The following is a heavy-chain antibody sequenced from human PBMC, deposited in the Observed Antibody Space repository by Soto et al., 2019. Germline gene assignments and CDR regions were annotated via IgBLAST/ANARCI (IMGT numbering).Heavy chain of an antibody. CDR3: ATSYGTGTQRYDFDY. J-gene: IGHJ4*02. D-gene: IGHD1-1*01. CDR2: ISAYNGNT. Sequence: ASVKVSCKASGYTFTSYGISWVRQAPGQGLEWMGWISAYNGNTNYAQKLQGRVTMTTDTSTSTAYMELRSLRSDDTAVYYCATSYGTGTQRYDFDYWGQGTLVTVSS. V-gene: IGHV1-18*01. CDR1: GYTFTSYG.